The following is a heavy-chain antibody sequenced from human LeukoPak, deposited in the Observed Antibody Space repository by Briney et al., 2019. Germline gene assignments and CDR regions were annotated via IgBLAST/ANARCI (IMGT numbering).Heavy chain of an antibody. CDR2: IRSKANSYAT. CDR1: GFTFSGSA. Sequence: RGGSVRLSCAASGFTFSGSAMHWVRQASGKGLEWVGRIRSKANSYATAYAASVKGRFTISRDDSKNTAYLQMNSLKTEDTAVYCCTTASSGWYYFDYWGQGRVHGVSS. CDR3: TTASSGWYYFDY. V-gene: IGHV3-73*01. D-gene: IGHD6-19*01. J-gene: IGHJ4*02.